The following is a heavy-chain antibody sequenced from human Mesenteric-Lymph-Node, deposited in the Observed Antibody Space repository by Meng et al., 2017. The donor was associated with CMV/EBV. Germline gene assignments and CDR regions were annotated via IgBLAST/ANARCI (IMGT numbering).Heavy chain of an antibody. CDR1: GFTFDDSG. CDR3: ARDCPYRSGWWDFDY. V-gene: IGHV3-20*04. D-gene: IGHD6-19*01. CDR2: INWNGGST. J-gene: IGHJ4*02. Sequence: GALKISCAASGFTFDDSGMSWVRQAPGKGLEWVSGINWNGGSTGYADSVKGRFTISRDNAKNSLYLQMNSLRAEDTALYYCARDCPYRSGWWDFDYWGQGTLVTVSS.